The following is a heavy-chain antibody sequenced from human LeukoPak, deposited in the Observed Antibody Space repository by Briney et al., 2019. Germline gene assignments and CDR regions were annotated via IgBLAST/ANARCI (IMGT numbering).Heavy chain of an antibody. V-gene: IGHV1-2*06. CDR3: ARETGGNSLIYFDY. CDR1: GYTFTDYH. CDR2: INLNSGVT. J-gene: IGHJ4*02. Sequence: ASVKVSCKTSGYTFTDYHMHWVRQAPGQGLEWMGRINLNSGVTNYAQKLQGRVTMTRDTSINTAYMELSRLRSDDTAVYFCARETGGNSLIYFDYWGQGTLVTVSS. D-gene: IGHD4-23*01.